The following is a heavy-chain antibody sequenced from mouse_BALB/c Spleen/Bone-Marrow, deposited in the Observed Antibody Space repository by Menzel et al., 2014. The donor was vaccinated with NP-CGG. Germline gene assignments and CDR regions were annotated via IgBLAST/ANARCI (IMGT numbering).Heavy chain of an antibody. CDR2: IRINSNYFAT. CDR1: GFNFNNYA. D-gene: IGHD2-3*01. V-gene: IGHV10-1*02. Sequence: EVHLVESGGGLVQPKGSLKLSCAASGFNFNNYAMNWVRQAPGKGLQWVARIRINSNYFATYYADSVKDRFTVSRDDSQSMLFLQMTNLKTEGTAMYYCVRSDDGCFPYCGQGTLVTVSA. CDR3: VRSDDGCFPY. J-gene: IGHJ3*01.